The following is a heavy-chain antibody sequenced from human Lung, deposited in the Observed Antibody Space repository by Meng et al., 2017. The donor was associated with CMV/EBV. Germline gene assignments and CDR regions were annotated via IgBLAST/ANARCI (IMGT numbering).Heavy chain of an antibody. CDR2: ISSSSSYM. J-gene: IGHJ4*02. CDR1: GFTFSSYS. CDR3: ARNWGYNGGTSYYWGRFDY. Sequence: GESLKISCAASGFTFSSYSLNWVRQAPGKGLEWVSSISSSSSYMYYADSVKGRFTISRDYAKNSLYLQMNSLRAEDTAVYYCARNWGYNGGTSYYWGRFDYWGQGTLVTVSS. V-gene: IGHV3-21*01. D-gene: IGHD2-15*01.